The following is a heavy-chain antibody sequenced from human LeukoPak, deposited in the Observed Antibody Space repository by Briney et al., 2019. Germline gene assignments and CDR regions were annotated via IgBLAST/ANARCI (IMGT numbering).Heavy chain of an antibody. D-gene: IGHD1-1*01. CDR1: GDSFTTYW. Sequence: NHGESLKISCKGSGDSFTTYWIGWVRQMPGKGLEWMGIIYLGDSDTRYSPSFQGQVTISADMSINTAYLQWSSLKASDTAMYYCVRHRNWNYDYWGQGTLVTVSS. V-gene: IGHV5-51*01. J-gene: IGHJ4*02. CDR2: IYLGDSDT. CDR3: VRHRNWNYDY.